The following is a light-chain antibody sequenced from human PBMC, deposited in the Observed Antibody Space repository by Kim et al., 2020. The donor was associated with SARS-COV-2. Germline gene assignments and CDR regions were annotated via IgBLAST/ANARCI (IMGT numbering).Light chain of an antibody. CDR1: SSDVGNYDF. J-gene: IGLJ3*02. V-gene: IGLV2-23*01. CDR3: CSYAGSSTWV. Sequence: GQSITLTCTGTSSDVGNYDFVSWYQQHPGKAPKLMIYENIKRPSGVSNRFSGSKSGNTASLTISGLQAEDAADYYCCSYAGSSTWVFGGGTKVTVL. CDR2: ENI.